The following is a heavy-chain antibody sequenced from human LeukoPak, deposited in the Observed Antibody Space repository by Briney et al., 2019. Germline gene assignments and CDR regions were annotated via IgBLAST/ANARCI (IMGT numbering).Heavy chain of an antibody. CDR3: ARGRPFGPFNYYYYYMDV. V-gene: IGHV4-59*08. CDR1: GGSFSGYS. Sequence: SETLSLTCDVYGGSFSGYSWSWIRQPPGKGLEWIGYIYYSGSTNYNPSLKSRVTISVDTSKNQFSLKLSSVTAADTAVYYCARGRPFGPFNYYYYYMDVWGKGTTVTISS. J-gene: IGHJ6*03. D-gene: IGHD3-16*01. CDR2: IYYSGST.